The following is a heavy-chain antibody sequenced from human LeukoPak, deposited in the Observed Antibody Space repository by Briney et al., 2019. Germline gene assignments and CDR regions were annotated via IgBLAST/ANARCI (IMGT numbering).Heavy chain of an antibody. CDR2: INPNSGGT. J-gene: IGHJ3*02. CDR1: GYTFTGYY. Sequence: ASVKVSCKASGYTFTGYYMHWVRQAPGQGLEWMGWINPNSGGTSYAQKFQGRVTMTRDTSISTAYMELSRLRSDDTAVYYCARGRRKGSGSYLAAFDIWGQGTMVTVSS. CDR3: ARGRRKGSGSYLAAFDI. D-gene: IGHD3-10*01. V-gene: IGHV1-2*02.